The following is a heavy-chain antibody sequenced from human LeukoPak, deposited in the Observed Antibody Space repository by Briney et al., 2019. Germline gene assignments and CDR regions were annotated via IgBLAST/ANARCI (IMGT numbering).Heavy chain of an antibody. CDR2: VSNSGNT. CDR3: ARENYVFDI. CDR1: GGPISSYH. V-gene: IGHV4-59*01. J-gene: IGHJ3*02. Sequence: SETLSLTCTVSGGPISSYHWSWIRQPPGKGLEWIGYVSNSGNTNYNPSFRSRFTISVDTSKNQFSLKLTSVTAADTAVYFCARENYVFDIWGQGTMVTVSS.